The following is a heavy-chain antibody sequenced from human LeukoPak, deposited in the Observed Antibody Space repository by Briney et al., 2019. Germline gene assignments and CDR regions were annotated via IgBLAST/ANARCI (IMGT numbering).Heavy chain of an antibody. Sequence: PGGSLRLSCAASGFTFSNYAMSWVRQSPGKGLEWVSMVIGSVASTFYADSVKGRFTISRDNSKNTLYLQMNSLRAEDTAVYYCAKGGYDYIEVGYFDRWGPGTLVTVSS. D-gene: IGHD5-12*01. CDR3: AKGGYDYIEVGYFDR. J-gene: IGHJ4*02. CDR1: GFTFSNYA. V-gene: IGHV3-23*01. CDR2: VIGSVAST.